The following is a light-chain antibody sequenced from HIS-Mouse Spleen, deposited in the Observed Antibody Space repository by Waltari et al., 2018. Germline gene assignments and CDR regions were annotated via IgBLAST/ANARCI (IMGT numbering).Light chain of an antibody. CDR2: GAS. J-gene: IGKJ3*01. CDR3: QQYGSSPFT. Sequence: ELVLTQSPGTLSFSPGERATLSCRASQSVSSSYLAWYQQKPGQAPRLLIYGASSRATGIPDRFSGSGSGTDFTLTISRLEPEDFAVYYCQQYGSSPFTFGPGTKVDIK. V-gene: IGKV3-20*01. CDR1: QSVSSSY.